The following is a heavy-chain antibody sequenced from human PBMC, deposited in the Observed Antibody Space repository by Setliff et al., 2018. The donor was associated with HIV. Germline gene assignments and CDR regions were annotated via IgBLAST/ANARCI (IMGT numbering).Heavy chain of an antibody. J-gene: IGHJ4*02. CDR1: GGSISSGDYY. CDR3: ARAPFYYGSGSYQTFDY. CDR2: IYYTGST. Sequence: SETLSLTCTVSGGSISSGDYYWSWIRQHPRKGLEWIGYIYYTGSTYYNPSLKSRVTISVDTSENQFSLKLSSVTAADTAVYYCARAPFYYGSGSYQTFDYWGQGTLVTVSS. D-gene: IGHD3-10*01. V-gene: IGHV4-31*03.